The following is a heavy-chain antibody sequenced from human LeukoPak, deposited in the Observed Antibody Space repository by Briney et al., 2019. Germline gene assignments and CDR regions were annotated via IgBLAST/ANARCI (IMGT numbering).Heavy chain of an antibody. V-gene: IGHV4-31*03. CDR2: IYYSGST. CDR3: ARDRGYSYGYYYYGMDV. Sequence: SQTLSLTCTVSGGSISSGGYYWSWIRQHPGKGLEWIGYIYYSGSTYYNPSLKSRVTISVDTSKNQFSLKLSSVTAADTAVYYCARDRGYSYGYYYYGMDVWGQGTTVTVSS. J-gene: IGHJ6*02. CDR1: GGSISSGGYY. D-gene: IGHD5-18*01.